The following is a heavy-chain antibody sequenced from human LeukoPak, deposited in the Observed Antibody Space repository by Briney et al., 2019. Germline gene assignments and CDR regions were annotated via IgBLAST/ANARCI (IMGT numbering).Heavy chain of an antibody. CDR1: GSTFSNAW. CDR3: TTKLTITFGGVIVYDY. V-gene: IGHV3-15*01. D-gene: IGHD3-16*02. Sequence: GGSLRLSCAASGSTFSNAWMSWVRQAPGKGLEWVGRIKSKTDGGTTDYAAPVKGRFTISRDDSKNTLYVQMNSLKTEDTAVYYCTTKLTITFGGVIVYDYWGQGTLVTVSS. J-gene: IGHJ4*02. CDR2: IKSKTDGGTT.